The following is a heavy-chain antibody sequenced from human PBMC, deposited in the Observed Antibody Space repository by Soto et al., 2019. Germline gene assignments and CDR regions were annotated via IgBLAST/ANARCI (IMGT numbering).Heavy chain of an antibody. Sequence: GGSLRLSCAASGFTLSTYSMNWVRQAPGKGLEWVSYISSSSSTIYYADSVKGRFTISRDNAKDSLYLQMNSLRDEDTAVYCCARERDGYSYDAFDIWGQGTMVTVSS. J-gene: IGHJ3*02. D-gene: IGHD4-4*01. CDR3: ARERDGYSYDAFDI. CDR1: GFTLSTYS. CDR2: ISSSSSTI. V-gene: IGHV3-48*02.